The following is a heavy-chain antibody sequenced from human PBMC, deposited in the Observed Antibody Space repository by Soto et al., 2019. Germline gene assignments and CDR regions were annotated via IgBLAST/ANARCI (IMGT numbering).Heavy chain of an antibody. CDR3: AQSNQRFFQDVVVPAAKTTT. CDR2: IYWDDDK. CDR1: GFSLSTSGVG. V-gene: IGHV2-5*02. Sequence: SGPTLVNPTQTLTLTCTFSGFSLSTSGVGVGWIRQPPGKALEWLALIYWDDDKRYSPSLKSRLTITKDTSKNQVVLTMTNMDPVDTATYYCAQSNQRFFQDVVVPAAKTTTWGQGTMVTVSS. D-gene: IGHD2-2*01. J-gene: IGHJ3*01.